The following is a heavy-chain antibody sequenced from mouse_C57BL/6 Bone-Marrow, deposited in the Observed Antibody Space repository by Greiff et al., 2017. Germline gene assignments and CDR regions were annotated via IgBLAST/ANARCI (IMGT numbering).Heavy chain of an antibody. V-gene: IGHV1-54*01. CDR1: GYAFTNYL. CDR3: ARSKNCDSWFAY. CDR2: INPGSGGT. J-gene: IGHJ3*01. Sequence: VQLQQSGAELVRPGTSVKVSCKASGYAFTNYLIAWVKQRPGQGLEWIGVINPGSGGTNYNEKFKGKATLTADKSSSTAYMQLSSLASEDSAVYFCARSKNCDSWFAYWGQGTLVTDSA. D-gene: IGHD4-1*01.